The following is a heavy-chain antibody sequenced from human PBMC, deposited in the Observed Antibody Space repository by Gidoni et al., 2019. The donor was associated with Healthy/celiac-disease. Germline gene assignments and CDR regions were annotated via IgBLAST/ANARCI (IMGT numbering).Heavy chain of an antibody. CDR1: GFTFSSYW. V-gene: IGHV3-7*03. D-gene: IGHD3-22*01. CDR2: IKKDGSEK. J-gene: IGHJ5*02. Sequence: EVQLVASGGGLVQPGGSLCLSCAASGFTFSSYWMSWGRQAPGKGREGVANIKKDGSEKYYVDSVKGRFTISRDNAKNSLYLQMNSLRAEDTAVYYCARDSSGYYNWFDPWGQGTLVTVSS. CDR3: ARDSSGYYNWFDP.